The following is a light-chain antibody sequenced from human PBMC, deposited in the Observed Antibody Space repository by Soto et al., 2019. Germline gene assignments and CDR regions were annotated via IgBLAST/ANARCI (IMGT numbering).Light chain of an antibody. V-gene: IGKV3-20*01. CDR3: QHFGGTTFT. CDR2: GAS. J-gene: IGKJ5*01. CDR1: QSVSNK. Sequence: IVMTQSPAPLPLSPVARAPISCRASQSVSNKLAWYQQKPGQAPRLLIYGASTRATGILDRFSGSGSGTHFTLTISRLEPGDFAVYYCQHFGGTTFTFGQGTRLEIK.